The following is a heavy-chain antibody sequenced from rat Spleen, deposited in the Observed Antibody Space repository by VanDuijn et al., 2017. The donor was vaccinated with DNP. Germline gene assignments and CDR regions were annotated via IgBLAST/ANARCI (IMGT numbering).Heavy chain of an antibody. CDR1: GFTFSDYY. Sequence: EVQLVESGGGLVQPGRSMKLSCAASGFTFSDYYMAWVRHAPTKGLEWVASISTGGVNTYYRDSVKGRFTISRDNAKSILYLQMDSLRSEDTATYYCARQELRRTYWFAYWGQGTLVTVSS. D-gene: IGHD1-11*01. CDR2: ISTGGVNT. CDR3: ARQELRRTYWFAY. J-gene: IGHJ3*01. V-gene: IGHV5-25*01.